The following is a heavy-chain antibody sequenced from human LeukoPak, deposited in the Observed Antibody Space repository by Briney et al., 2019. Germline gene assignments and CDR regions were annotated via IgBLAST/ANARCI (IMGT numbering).Heavy chain of an antibody. CDR2: ISYDGSNK. CDR1: GFTFSSYA. J-gene: IGHJ4*02. D-gene: IGHD3-22*01. Sequence: GGSLRLSCAASGFTFSSYAMHWVRQAPGKGLEWVAVISYDGSNKYYADSVKGRFTISRDNSKNTLYLQMNSLRAEDTAVYYCARDPSRYYYNSSGYSLHFDYWGQRTLVTVSS. CDR3: ARDPSRYYYNSSGYSLHFDY. V-gene: IGHV3-30*04.